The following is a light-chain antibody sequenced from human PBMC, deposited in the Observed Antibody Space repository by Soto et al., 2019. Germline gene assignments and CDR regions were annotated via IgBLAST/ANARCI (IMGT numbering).Light chain of an antibody. Sequence: EIVITLSPCTLSVSPGERATLSCRASQSVSSNLAWYQQKPGRAPRLLISDASTRATGIPARFSGSGSGTEFTLTVSSLQSEDFAVYYCQQYIKWPITFGQGARLEIK. V-gene: IGKV3-15*01. CDR2: DAS. CDR1: QSVSSN. CDR3: QQYIKWPIT. J-gene: IGKJ5*01.